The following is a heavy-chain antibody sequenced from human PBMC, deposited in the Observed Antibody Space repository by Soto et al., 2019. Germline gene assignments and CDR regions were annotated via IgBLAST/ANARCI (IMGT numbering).Heavy chain of an antibody. V-gene: IGHV3-23*01. D-gene: IGHD3-22*01. Sequence: PGGSLRLSCAASEFTFSNYAMSWVRQAPGKGLEWVSAISYGGGTTYYADSVKGRFTISRDNSKNTLYPQMNSLRAEDTAVYYCAKNPGYYYDSTGYHFDYWGQGT. CDR1: EFTFSNYA. CDR2: ISYGGGTT. CDR3: AKNPGYYYDSTGYHFDY. J-gene: IGHJ4*02.